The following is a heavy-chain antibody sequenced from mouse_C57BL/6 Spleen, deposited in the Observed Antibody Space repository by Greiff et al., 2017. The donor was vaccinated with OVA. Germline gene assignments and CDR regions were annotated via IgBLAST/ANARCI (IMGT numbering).Heavy chain of an antibody. CDR2: INPYNGGT. D-gene: IGHD2-3*01. CDR3: AREVYDGYYGPFAY. CDR1: GYTFTDYY. Sequence: VQLQQSGPVLVKPGASVKMSCKASGYTFTDYYMNWVKQSHGKSLEWIGVINPYNGGTSYNQKFKGKATLTVDKSSSTAYMELNSLTSEDSAVYYCAREVYDGYYGPFAYWGQGTLVTVSA. J-gene: IGHJ3*01. V-gene: IGHV1-19*01.